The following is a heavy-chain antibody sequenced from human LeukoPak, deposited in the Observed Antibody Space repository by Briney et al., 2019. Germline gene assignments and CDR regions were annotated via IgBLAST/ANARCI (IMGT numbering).Heavy chain of an antibody. CDR3: ARDSEMATMLHI. V-gene: IGHV1-69*01. J-gene: IGHJ3*02. CDR1: GGTFSSYA. D-gene: IGHD5-24*01. Sequence: SVKVSCTASGGTFSSYAISWVRQAPGQGLEWMGGIIPIFGTANYAQKFQGRVTITADESTSTAYMELSSLRSEDTAVYYCARDSEMATMLHIWGQGTMVTVSS. CDR2: IIPIFGTA.